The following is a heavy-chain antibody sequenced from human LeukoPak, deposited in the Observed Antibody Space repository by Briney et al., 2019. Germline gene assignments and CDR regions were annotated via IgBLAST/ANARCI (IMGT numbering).Heavy chain of an antibody. CDR1: GYTFTSYY. V-gene: IGHV1-2*02. CDR3: ARGRGYCSSTSCPRGTVWFDP. Sequence: ASVKVSCKASGYTFTSYYMHWVRQAPGQGLEWRGWINPNSGGTNYAQKFQGRVTMTRDTSISTAYMELSRLRSDDTAVYYCARGRGYCSSTSCPRGTVWFDPWGQGTLVTVSS. D-gene: IGHD2-2*01. CDR2: INPNSGGT. J-gene: IGHJ5*02.